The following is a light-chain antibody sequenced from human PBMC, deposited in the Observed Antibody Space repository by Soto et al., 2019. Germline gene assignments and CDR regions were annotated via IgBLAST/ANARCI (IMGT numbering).Light chain of an antibody. CDR2: GAS. V-gene: IGKV3-20*01. J-gene: IGKJ2*01. CDR1: QSVSSK. CDR3: QQYGGSPRT. Sequence: EIVLTQSPGTLSLSLGERATLSCRASQSVSSKLAWYQQKPGQAPRVLIYGASSRATDIPDRFGGSGSGTDFTLTISRLEPEDFAVYYCQQYGGSPRTFGQGTKLEI.